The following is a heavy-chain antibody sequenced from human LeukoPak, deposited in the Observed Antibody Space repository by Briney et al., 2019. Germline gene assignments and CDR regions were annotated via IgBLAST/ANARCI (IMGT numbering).Heavy chain of an antibody. V-gene: IGHV1-2*02. D-gene: IGHD3-10*01. J-gene: IGHJ4*02. CDR1: GYTFTGYY. CDR2: INPNSGGT. CDR3: ARGGVTMVRGVIITFPDY. Sequence: ASVKVYCKASGYTFTGYYMHWVRQAPGQGLEWMGWINPNSGGTNYAQKFQGRVTMTRDTSISTAYMELSRLRSDDTAVYYCARGGVTMVRGVIITFPDYWGQGTLVTVSS.